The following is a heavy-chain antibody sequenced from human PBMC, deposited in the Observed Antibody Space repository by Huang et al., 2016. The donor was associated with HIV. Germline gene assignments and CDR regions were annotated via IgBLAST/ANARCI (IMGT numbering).Heavy chain of an antibody. CDR2: INSDGSST. D-gene: IGHD6-19*01. J-gene: IGHJ4*02. Sequence: EVQLVESGGGLVQPGGSLRLSCAASGFTFISYGMHWVRQAPGKGLVCVSRINSDGSSTSYADSVKGRFTISRDNAKNTLYLQMNSLRAEDTAVYYCARDSQQWLVEDYWGQGTLVTVSS. CDR1: GFTFISYG. V-gene: IGHV3-74*01. CDR3: ARDSQQWLVEDY.